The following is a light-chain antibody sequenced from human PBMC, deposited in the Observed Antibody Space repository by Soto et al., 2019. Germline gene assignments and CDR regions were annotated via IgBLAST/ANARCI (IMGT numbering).Light chain of an antibody. J-gene: IGKJ5*01. CDR3: HQYGNSPGT. Sequence: EIVLTQSPATLSSFPGERATLSCGASQSVSSNLAWYQQKPGQAPRLLIYGASSRATGISDRFSGSGSGTDFTLTISRLEPEDFAVYYCHQYGNSPGTFGQGTRLEIK. CDR1: QSVSSN. V-gene: IGKV3-20*01. CDR2: GAS.